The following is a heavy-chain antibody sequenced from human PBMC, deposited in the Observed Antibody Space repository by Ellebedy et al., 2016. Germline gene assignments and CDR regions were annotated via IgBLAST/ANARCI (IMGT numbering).Heavy chain of an antibody. Sequence: GESLKISCAASGFAFSTHPMHWVRQTPGKGLEWVAVISYDGSDEYYADSVKGRFTISRDNSRKTLYLEMNTLRAEDTAIYYCARDSGYDPFYSPGGYWGQGTLVTVSS. CDR2: ISYDGSDE. CDR1: GFAFSTHP. D-gene: IGHD5-12*01. V-gene: IGHV3-30*04. CDR3: ARDSGYDPFYSPGGY. J-gene: IGHJ4*02.